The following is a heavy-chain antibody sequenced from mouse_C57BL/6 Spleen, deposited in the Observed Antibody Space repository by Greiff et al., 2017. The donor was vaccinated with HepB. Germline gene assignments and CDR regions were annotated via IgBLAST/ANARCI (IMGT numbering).Heavy chain of an antibody. CDR1: GFTFSDYY. J-gene: IGHJ1*03. Sequence: EVKLQESEGGLVQPGSSMKLSCTASGFTFSDYYMAWVRQVPEKGLEWVANINYDGSSTYYLDSLKSRFIISRDNAKNILYLQMSSLKSEDTATYYCARDLYYGNLDVWGTGTTVTVSS. CDR3: ARDLYYGNLDV. D-gene: IGHD2-1*01. CDR2: INYDGSST. V-gene: IGHV5-16*01.